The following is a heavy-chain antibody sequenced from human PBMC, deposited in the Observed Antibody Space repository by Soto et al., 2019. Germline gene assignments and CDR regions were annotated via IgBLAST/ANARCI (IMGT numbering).Heavy chain of an antibody. CDR1: GDSISSSTYY. V-gene: IGHV4-39*01. Sequence: TLSLTCTVSGDSISSSTYYWIWVRQPPGKGLEWIGNIYYTGTTWYNPSLRSRVTISLDTSKNQFFLILKSMTATDTAVYYCVRNQLRSRWFDPWGRGTLVTVYS. CDR3: VRNQLRSRWFDP. CDR2: IYYTGTT. J-gene: IGHJ5*02. D-gene: IGHD1-1*01.